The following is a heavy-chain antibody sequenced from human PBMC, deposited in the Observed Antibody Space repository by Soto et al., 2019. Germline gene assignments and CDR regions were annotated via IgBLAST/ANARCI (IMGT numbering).Heavy chain of an antibody. D-gene: IGHD3-10*01. J-gene: IGHJ5*02. Sequence: QEQLVQSGAEVKKPGASVKVSCKASGYTFTNYEISWVRQATGQGLEWMGWMNPGSGNTGYAHKFQGRVPMTRNISISTAYMELSRLGSDDTAIYYCARMASSGSLNWFDPWGQGTLVSVSS. CDR2: MNPGSGNT. CDR3: ARMASSGSLNWFDP. V-gene: IGHV1-8*01. CDR1: GYTFTNYE.